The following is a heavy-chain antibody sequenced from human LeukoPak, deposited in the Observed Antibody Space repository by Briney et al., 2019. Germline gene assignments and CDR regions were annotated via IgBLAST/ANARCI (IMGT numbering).Heavy chain of an antibody. V-gene: IGHV3-74*01. CDR2: VKSDGSST. CDR1: GFSFGDYA. CDR3: ARAAWCGGDCHYYFDY. J-gene: IGHJ4*02. D-gene: IGHD2-21*02. Sequence: GGSLRLSCAASGFSFGDYAMHWVRQGPGKGLEWVSRVKSDGSSTTYADSVKGRFTISRDNAKNTLYLQMNSLRAEDTAVYYCARAAWCGGDCHYYFDYWGQGALVTVSS.